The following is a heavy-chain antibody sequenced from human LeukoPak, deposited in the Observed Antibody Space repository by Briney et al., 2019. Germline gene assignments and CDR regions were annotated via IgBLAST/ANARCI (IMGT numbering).Heavy chain of an antibody. CDR3: ASGSSTSCLQY. D-gene: IGHD2-2*01. CDR1: GFTVSSNY. V-gene: IGHV3-53*01. Sequence: GGSLRLSCAASGFTVSSNYMSWVRQAPGKGLEWVSVIYSGGSTYYADSVKGRFTISRDNSKNTLYLQMNSLRAEDTAVYYCASGSSTSCLQYWGQGTLVTVSS. CDR2: IYSGGST. J-gene: IGHJ4*02.